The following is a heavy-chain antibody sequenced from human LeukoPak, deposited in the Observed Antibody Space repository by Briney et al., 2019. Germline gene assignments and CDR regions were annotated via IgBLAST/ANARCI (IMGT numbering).Heavy chain of an antibody. CDR3: ARPHCGGGSCYLDY. D-gene: IGHD2-15*01. J-gene: IGHJ4*02. V-gene: IGHV3-23*01. Sequence: AGSLRFSGAASGFTFSSYAMSWVRQAPGKGLEWVSAISGSDGSTYYADSVKGRFTISRDNSKNTLYLKMNNLIVEVAAVYYCARPHCGGGSCYLDYWGQGTLVTVSS. CDR1: GFTFSSYA. CDR2: ISGSDGST.